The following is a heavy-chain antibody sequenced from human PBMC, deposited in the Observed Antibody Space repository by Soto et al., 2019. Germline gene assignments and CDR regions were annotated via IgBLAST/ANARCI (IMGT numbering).Heavy chain of an antibody. CDR1: GGSFSGYY. D-gene: IGHD6-13*01. Sequence: SETLSLTCAVYGGSFSGYYWSWIRQPPGKGLEWIGEINHSGSTNYNPSLKSRVTISVDTSKNQFSLKLSSVTAADTAVYYCARVGLSRTLKYYYYYYGMDVWGQGTTVTVS. CDR2: INHSGST. CDR3: ARVGLSRTLKYYYYYYGMDV. V-gene: IGHV4-34*01. J-gene: IGHJ6*02.